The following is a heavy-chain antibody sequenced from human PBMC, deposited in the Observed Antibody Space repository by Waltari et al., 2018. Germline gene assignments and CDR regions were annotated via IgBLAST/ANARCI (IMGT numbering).Heavy chain of an antibody. D-gene: IGHD6-13*01. CDR2: ISSTSSDT. Sequence: EVQLVESGGGLVKPGGSLRLSCAASGFTFNTYTMNWVRQAPGKGLGWVSSISSTSSDTYYADSVKGRFTISRDNAKSSLYLQLNSLRAEDTAVYYCAGGYSSYYGMDVWGQGTTVTVSS. CDR3: AGGYSSYYGMDV. J-gene: IGHJ6*02. V-gene: IGHV3-21*02. CDR1: GFTFNTYT.